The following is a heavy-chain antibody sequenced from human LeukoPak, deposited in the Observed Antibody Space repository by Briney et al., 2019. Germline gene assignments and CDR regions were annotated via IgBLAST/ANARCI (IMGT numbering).Heavy chain of an antibody. CDR3: AKGSYYDSSGTYYFDY. CDR1: GFTFSSYA. V-gene: IGHV3-23*01. J-gene: IGHJ4*02. D-gene: IGHD3-22*01. CDR2: VSGNGDNT. Sequence: GGSLRLSCAASGFTFSSYAMNWVRQAPGKGLEWVSAVSGNGDNTYYADFVKGRFTISRDNSKNTLYLQMNSLRAEDTALYYCAKGSYYDSSGTYYFDYWGQGTLVTVSS.